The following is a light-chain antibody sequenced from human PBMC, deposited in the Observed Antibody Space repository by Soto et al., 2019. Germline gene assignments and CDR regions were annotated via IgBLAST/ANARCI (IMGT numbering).Light chain of an antibody. CDR3: CSYAGSTTLYV. Sequence: QSALTQPASVSGSPGQSITISCTGTSSDVGSYNLVSWYQQHPGTAPKLMIYEAFKRPSGVSNRFSGSNSGDTASLTISGLQAEYEADYYCCSYAGSTTLYVFGTGTKLTVL. CDR1: SSDVGSYNL. CDR2: EAF. V-gene: IGLV2-23*01. J-gene: IGLJ1*01.